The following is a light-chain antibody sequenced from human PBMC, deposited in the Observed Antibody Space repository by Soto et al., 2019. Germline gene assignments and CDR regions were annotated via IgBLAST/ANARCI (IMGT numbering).Light chain of an antibody. CDR1: QSVDKN. CDR3: QQYGTSESI. Sequence: EIVMTQSPFTLSASPGESATLSCRASQSVDKNVAWYQQKPGQAPRLLIVGSFARATGIPARFSGSGSGTDFTLTISRLEPEDFEVFFCQQYGTSESIFGQGTRLEIK. CDR2: GSF. V-gene: IGKV3-15*01. J-gene: IGKJ5*01.